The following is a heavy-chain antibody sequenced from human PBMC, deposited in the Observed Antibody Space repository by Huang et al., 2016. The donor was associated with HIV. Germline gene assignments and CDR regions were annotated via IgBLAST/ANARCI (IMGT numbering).Heavy chain of an antibody. CDR1: GYTFTNYD. Sequence: QVQLVQSGAEVKKPGASVKVSCKSSGYTFTNYDINWVRQATGQGLEWMGWMNPNSGNTNYAQKFQGRVTITRNTSISTAYMELSSLGSEDTAVYYCARYRGGHYMDVWGKGTTVTVSS. J-gene: IGHJ6*03. CDR2: MNPNSGNT. CDR3: ARYRGGHYMDV. V-gene: IGHV1-8*03.